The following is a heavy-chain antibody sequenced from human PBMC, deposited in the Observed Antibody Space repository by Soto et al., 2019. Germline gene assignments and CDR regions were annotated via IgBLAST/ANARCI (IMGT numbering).Heavy chain of an antibody. V-gene: IGHV1-58*01. CDR2: IVVGSGNT. J-gene: IGHJ4*02. CDR1: GFTFTSSA. D-gene: IGHD6-13*01. Sequence: SVKVSCKASGFTFTSSAVQWVRQARGQRLEWKGWIVVGSGNTNYAQKFQERVTITRDMSTSTAYMELSSLRSEDTAVYYCAAPHHGRYSSSWYYFDYWGQGTLVTVSS. CDR3: AAPHHGRYSSSWYYFDY.